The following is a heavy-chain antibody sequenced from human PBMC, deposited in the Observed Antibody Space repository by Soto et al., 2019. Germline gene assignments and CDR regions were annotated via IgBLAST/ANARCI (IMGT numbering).Heavy chain of an antibody. J-gene: IGHJ4*02. D-gene: IGHD2-15*01. CDR2: IYYSGST. V-gene: IGHV4-59*04. CDR1: GGSINPYY. CDR3: ARHTPAISISDH. Sequence: SGTLSLTCTVSGGSINPYYWSWIRQPPGKGLEWIGSIYYSGSTYYNPSLKSRVTISVDTSKNQFSLKLSSVTAADTAVYYCARHTPAISISDHWGQGTLVTVSS.